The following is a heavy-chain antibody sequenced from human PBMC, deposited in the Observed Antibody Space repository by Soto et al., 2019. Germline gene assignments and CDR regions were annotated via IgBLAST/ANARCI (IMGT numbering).Heavy chain of an antibody. CDR3: ARRQQLGYYLDY. CDR1: GGSISSGGYY. D-gene: IGHD6-13*01. J-gene: IGHJ4*02. CDR2: IYYSGST. V-gene: IGHV4-61*08. Sequence: SETLSLTCTVSGGSISSGGYYWSWIRQHPGKGLEWIGYIYYSGSTNYNPSLKSRVTISVDTSKNQFSLKLSSVTAADTAVYYCARRQQLGYYLDYWGQGTLVTVSS.